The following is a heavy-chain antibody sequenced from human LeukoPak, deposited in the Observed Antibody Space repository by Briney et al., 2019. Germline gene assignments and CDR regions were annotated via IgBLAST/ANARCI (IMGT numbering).Heavy chain of an antibody. CDR2: IFYSGST. CDR1: GGSVSSGRYY. D-gene: IGHD6-13*01. J-gene: IGHJ2*01. Sequence: PSETLSLTCFVSGGSVSSGRYYWGWIRQPPGKGLEWIGSIFYSGSTYYNPSLKSRVTITVDTSKNQFSLKVNSVTATDTAVYYCARRSYSSNWQDNYWYFDLWGRGTLVTVSS. V-gene: IGHV4-39*01. CDR3: ARRSYSSNWQDNYWYFDL.